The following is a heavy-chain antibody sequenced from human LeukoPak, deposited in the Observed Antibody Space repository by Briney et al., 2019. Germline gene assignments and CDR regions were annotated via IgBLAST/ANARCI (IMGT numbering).Heavy chain of an antibody. CDR1: GFTFSNYA. D-gene: IGHD3-22*01. Sequence: GGSLRLPCAASGFTFSNYAMTWVRQAPGKGLEWVSDISGDGGGTFYADSVKGRFTISRDNSKNTLYLQMNSLRAEDTAVYYCAKWAPGYSSGYGLDFWGQGTLVTVS. V-gene: IGHV3-23*01. J-gene: IGHJ4*02. CDR3: AKWAPGYSSGYGLDF. CDR2: ISGDGGGT.